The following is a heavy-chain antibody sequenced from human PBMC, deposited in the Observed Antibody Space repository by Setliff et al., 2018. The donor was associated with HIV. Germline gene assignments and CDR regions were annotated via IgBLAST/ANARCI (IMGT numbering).Heavy chain of an antibody. CDR1: GYTFTGYY. D-gene: IGHD3-22*01. CDR2: INPTGGDT. Sequence: ASVKVSCKASGYTFTGYYMHWVRQAPGQGLEWMGVINPTGGDTRYAQKFQGRVTMTRDTSISTVYMELSRLRSDDTAVYYCARADYYDSSGYYALWGQGTLVTVLL. CDR3: ARADYYDSSGYYAL. J-gene: IGHJ4*02. V-gene: IGHV1-2*02.